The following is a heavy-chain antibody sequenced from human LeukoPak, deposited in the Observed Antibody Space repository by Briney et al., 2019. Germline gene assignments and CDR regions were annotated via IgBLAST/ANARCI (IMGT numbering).Heavy chain of an antibody. CDR3: ARDQGSSSGGAFDY. Sequence: GASVRLSCKASGYTFTSYAISWVRQAPGQGLEWMGWISACSGNTSYAQKLQGRVTMTTDTSTSTAYMELRSLRSDDTAVYYGARDQGSSSGGAFDYWGQGTLVTVSS. D-gene: IGHD6-19*01. CDR1: GYTFTSYA. V-gene: IGHV1-18*01. CDR2: ISACSGNT. J-gene: IGHJ4*02.